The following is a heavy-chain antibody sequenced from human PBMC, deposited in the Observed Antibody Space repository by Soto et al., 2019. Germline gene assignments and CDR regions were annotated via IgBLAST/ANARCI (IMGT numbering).Heavy chain of an antibody. CDR1: GFTVSSNY. V-gene: IGHV3-66*01. D-gene: IGHD3-10*01. CDR3: ARAEVYYYGSGRTAFDI. J-gene: IGHJ3*02. CDR2: IYSGGST. Sequence: EVQLVESGGGLVQPGGSLRLSCAASGFTVSSNYMSWVRQAPGKGLEWVSVIYSGGSTYYADSVKGRFTISRDNSKNTLYLQMNSLRPEDTAVYYCARAEVYYYGSGRTAFDIWGQGTMVTFSS.